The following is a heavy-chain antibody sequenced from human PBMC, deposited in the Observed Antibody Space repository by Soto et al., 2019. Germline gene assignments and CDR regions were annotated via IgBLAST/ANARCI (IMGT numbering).Heavy chain of an antibody. CDR3: ARXPYYYDSSGYYVYFDY. CDR1: GGCISRNNYY. Sequence: SETLSLSCSVSGGCISRNNYYWAWIRQKPGLGLECIGGIYYSGSTNYSPSLKSRVTISVDTSKNHFSLKLSSVTAADTAVYYCARXPYYYDSSGYYVYFDYWGQGALVTVS. V-gene: IGHV4-39*01. J-gene: IGHJ4*02. CDR2: IYYSGST. D-gene: IGHD3-22*01.